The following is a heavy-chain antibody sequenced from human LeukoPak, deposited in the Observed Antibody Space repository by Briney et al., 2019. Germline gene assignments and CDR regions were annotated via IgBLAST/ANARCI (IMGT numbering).Heavy chain of an antibody. CDR1: GGSISSYY. J-gene: IGHJ6*03. Sequence: SETLSLTCTVTGGSISSYYWSWIRQPPGKGLEWIGYIYTSGSTNYNPSLKSRVTISVDTSKNQFSLKLSSVTAADTAVYYCARTDQYCSSTSCYYYYYYMDVWGKGTTVTVSS. CDR3: ARTDQYCSSTSCYYYYYYMDV. CDR2: IYTSGST. D-gene: IGHD2-2*01. V-gene: IGHV4-4*09.